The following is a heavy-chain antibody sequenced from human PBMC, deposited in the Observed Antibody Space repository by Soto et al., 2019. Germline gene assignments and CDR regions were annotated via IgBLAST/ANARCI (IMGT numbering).Heavy chain of an antibody. CDR1: GFTFSSYG. V-gene: IGHV3-33*01. CDR3: ARDWASRDTIFGVVIPSYYYYGMDV. CDR2: IWYDGSNK. Sequence: PGGSLRLSCAASGFTFSSYGMHWVRQAPGEGLEWVAVIWYDGSNKYYADSVKGRFTISRDNSKNTLYLQMNSLSAEDTAVYYCARDWASRDTIFGVVIPSYYYYGMDVWGQGTTVTVSS. D-gene: IGHD3-3*01. J-gene: IGHJ6*02.